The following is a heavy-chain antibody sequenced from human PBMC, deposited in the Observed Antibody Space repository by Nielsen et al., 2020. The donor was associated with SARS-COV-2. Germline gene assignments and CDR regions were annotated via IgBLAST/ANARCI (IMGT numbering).Heavy chain of an antibody. CDR2: IGTAGDT. J-gene: IGHJ3*02. D-gene: IGHD6-13*01. Sequence: GESLKISCEASGLTFSSYDMHWVRQAPGKGLEWVSAIGTAGDTYYPGSVKGRFTISRENAKNSLYLQMNILSAGDTAVYYCASSSWRRGAFDICGQGTMVTVSS. V-gene: IGHV3-13*01. CDR3: ASSSWRRGAFDI. CDR1: GLTFSSYD.